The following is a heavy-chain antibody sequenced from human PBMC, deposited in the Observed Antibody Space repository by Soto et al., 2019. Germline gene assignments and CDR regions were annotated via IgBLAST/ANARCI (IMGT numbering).Heavy chain of an antibody. Sequence: QVQLQQWGAGLLKPSETLSLTCAVYGGSFSGYYWSWIRQPPGKGLEWIGEINHSGSTNYNPSLKSRVTISVDTSKSQFSLKLTSVTAADTAVYYCARGSSGGRGLDYWGQGTLVTVSS. V-gene: IGHV4-34*01. CDR3: ARGSSGGRGLDY. D-gene: IGHD6-19*01. CDR2: INHSGST. CDR1: GGSFSGYY. J-gene: IGHJ4*02.